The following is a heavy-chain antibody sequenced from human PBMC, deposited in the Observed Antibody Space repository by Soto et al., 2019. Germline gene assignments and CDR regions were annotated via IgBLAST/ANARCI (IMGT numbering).Heavy chain of an antibody. J-gene: IGHJ4*02. CDR2: ISYDGSNK. CDR3: ARGNDIVATSTLDYFDY. V-gene: IGHV3-30-3*01. D-gene: IGHD5-12*01. CDR1: GFTFSSYA. Sequence: QVQLVESGGGVVQPGRSLRLSCAASGFTFSSYAMHWVRQAPGKGLEWVAVISYDGSNKYYADSVKGRFTISRDNSKFTLYLQMNSLRAEDTAVYYCARGNDIVATSTLDYFDYWGQGTLVTVSS.